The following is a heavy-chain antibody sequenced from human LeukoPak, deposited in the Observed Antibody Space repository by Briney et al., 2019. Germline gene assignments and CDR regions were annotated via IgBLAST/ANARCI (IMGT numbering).Heavy chain of an antibody. CDR3: AREVVIFPDYYYYGMDV. Sequence: GGSLRLSCAASGFTFRDYYMTWIRQAPGKGLEWISYISRSGDSLYYSDSVEGRFTISRDNAKNSLYLQMSSLRAEDTAVYYCAREVVIFPDYYYYGMDVRGQGTTVTVSS. CDR2: ISRSGDSL. V-gene: IGHV3-11*01. CDR1: GFTFRDYY. J-gene: IGHJ6*02.